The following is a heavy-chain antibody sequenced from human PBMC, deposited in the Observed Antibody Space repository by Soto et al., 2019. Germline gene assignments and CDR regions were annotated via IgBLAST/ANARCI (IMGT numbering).Heavy chain of an antibody. D-gene: IGHD3-16*01. CDR2: IDPSDSYA. CDR1: GYTFTNHW. Sequence: EVQLEQSGAEVKKPGESLRISCMGSGYTFTNHWITWVRQVPGKGLEWMGRIDPSDSYANYSPSFEGHVTISADKSISTAYLQWSSLKDSDADPYDCARPNAPMIPYSMDVWGQGTTVTVSS. V-gene: IGHV5-10-1*01. J-gene: IGHJ6*02. CDR3: ARPNAPMIPYSMDV.